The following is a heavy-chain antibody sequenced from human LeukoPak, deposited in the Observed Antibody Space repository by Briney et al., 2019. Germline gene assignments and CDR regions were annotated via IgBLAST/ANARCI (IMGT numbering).Heavy chain of an antibody. D-gene: IGHD3-22*01. CDR3: ARGGYYDDSSGYWPWYFDL. Sequence: SVKVSCKASGGTFSSYAISWVRQAPGQGLEWMGRIIPIFGTANYAQKFQGRVTITTDESTSTAYMELSSLRSEDTAVYYCARGGYYDDSSGYWPWYFDLWGRGTLVTVSS. J-gene: IGHJ2*01. CDR1: GGTFSSYA. V-gene: IGHV1-69*05. CDR2: IIPIFGTA.